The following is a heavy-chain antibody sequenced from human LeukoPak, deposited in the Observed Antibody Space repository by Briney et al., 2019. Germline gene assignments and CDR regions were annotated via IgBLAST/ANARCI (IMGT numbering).Heavy chain of an antibody. CDR1: GFTFRSCG. V-gene: IGHV3-21*01. J-gene: IGHJ4*02. D-gene: IGHD1-14*01. CDR2: IGPTGTDR. CDR3: ATETIGRHYDY. Sequence: KPGGSLRLSCAASGFTFRSCGFNWVGQAPGKGLEWVSSIGPTGTDRYYADSVGGRFTISRDNAKNSMYLQMDSLRDEDTAVYYCATETIGRHYDYWGQGTLLTVSS.